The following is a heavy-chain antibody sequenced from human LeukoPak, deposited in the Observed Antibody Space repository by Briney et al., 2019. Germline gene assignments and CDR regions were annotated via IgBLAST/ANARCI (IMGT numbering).Heavy chain of an antibody. Sequence: GGSLRLSCAASGFTFSSYSMTWVRQAPGKGLVWVSRIASDGSSTTYADSVKGRFSISRDNAKNALYLQMNSLRVEDTAVYYCARGRPHGNDYWGQGTLVTVSS. CDR1: GFTFSSYS. D-gene: IGHD4-23*01. J-gene: IGHJ4*02. CDR3: ARGRPHGNDY. V-gene: IGHV3-74*01. CDR2: IASDGSST.